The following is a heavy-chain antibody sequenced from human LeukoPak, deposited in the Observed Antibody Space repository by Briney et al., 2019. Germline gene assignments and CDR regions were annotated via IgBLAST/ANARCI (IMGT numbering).Heavy chain of an antibody. J-gene: IGHJ4*02. CDR1: VYTLXTYY. V-gene: IGHV1-46*01. CDR3: ARGVPPDY. Sequence: ASVKVACKASVYTLXTYYMHWVRXAPGQGLEWMGIINPSGGSTSYAQKFQDRVTMTRDTSTSTVYMELSSLRSDDTAVYYCARGVPPDYWGQGTLVTVSS. CDR2: INPSGGST.